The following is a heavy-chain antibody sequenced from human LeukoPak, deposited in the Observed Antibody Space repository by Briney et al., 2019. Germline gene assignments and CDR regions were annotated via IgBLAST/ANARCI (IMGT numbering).Heavy chain of an antibody. J-gene: IGHJ5*02. CDR2: IYYSGST. V-gene: IGHV4-59*01. CDR1: GGSISSYY. CDR3: ARDGAYDYVWGSYRPNWFDP. Sequence: SETLSLTCTVSGGSISSYYWSWIRQPPGKGLEWIGYIYYSGSTNYNPSLKSRVTISVDTSKNQFSLKLSSVTAADTAVYYCARDGAYDYVWGSYRPNWFDPWGQGTLVTVSS. D-gene: IGHD3-16*02.